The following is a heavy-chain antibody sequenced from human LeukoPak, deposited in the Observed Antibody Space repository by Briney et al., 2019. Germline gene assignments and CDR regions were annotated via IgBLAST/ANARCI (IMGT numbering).Heavy chain of an antibody. CDR3: ATATTPTISRHYFDS. Sequence: GGSLRLSCAASGFTFTSYGMSWVRQAPGKGLEWVSAISGSGTTTYYADSVKGRFTISRDNSRNTLYLQMNSLRAEDTAVYYCATATTPTISRHYFDSWGQGTLVTVSS. CDR2: ISGSGTTT. J-gene: IGHJ4*02. V-gene: IGHV3-23*01. D-gene: IGHD5-24*01. CDR1: GFTFTSYG.